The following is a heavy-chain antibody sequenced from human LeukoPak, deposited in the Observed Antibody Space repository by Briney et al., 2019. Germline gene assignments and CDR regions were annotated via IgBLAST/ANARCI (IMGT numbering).Heavy chain of an antibody. V-gene: IGHV3-74*01. Sequence: GGSLRLSCVASGFSFSTYWMHWVRQAPGKGLVWVSRIDNGGTTTLYADSVRGRFTISRDTFTNTVNLQMNSLRVEDTAVYYCASWPGGWYGEDSWGQGTLVTVSS. J-gene: IGHJ4*02. D-gene: IGHD6-19*01. CDR1: GFSFSTYW. CDR2: IDNGGTTT. CDR3: ASWPGGWYGEDS.